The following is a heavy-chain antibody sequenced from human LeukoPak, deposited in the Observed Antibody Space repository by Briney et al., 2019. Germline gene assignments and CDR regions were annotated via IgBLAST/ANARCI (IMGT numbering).Heavy chain of an antibody. CDR1: GYSFTSYW. CDR3: ARRLSSSSPKTYYYYYGMDV. D-gene: IGHD6-6*01. J-gene: IGHJ6*02. CDR2: IYPGDSDT. V-gene: IGHV5-51*01. Sequence: GKSLKISCKGSGYSFTSYWIGWVRQMPGKGLEWMGIIYPGDSDTRYSPSFQGQVTISADKSISTAYLQWSSLKASDTAMYYCARRLSSSSPKTYYYYYGMDVWGQGTTVTVSS.